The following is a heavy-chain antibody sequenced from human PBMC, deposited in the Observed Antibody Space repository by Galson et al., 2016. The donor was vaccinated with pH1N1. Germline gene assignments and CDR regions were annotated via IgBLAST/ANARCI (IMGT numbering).Heavy chain of an antibody. CDR3: ASMNYNTDSSDFYSAH. CDR2: IWHDGNNK. Sequence: SLRLSCAASGFTFSDYWMSWVRQAPGKGLEWVAVIWHDGNNKYYADSVQGRFTISRDNSKNMVWLQMSSLRVEDTAVYYCASMNYNTDSSDFYSAHWGQGTLVTVSS. J-gene: IGHJ4*02. CDR1: GFTFSDYW. D-gene: IGHD3-22*01. V-gene: IGHV3-33*08.